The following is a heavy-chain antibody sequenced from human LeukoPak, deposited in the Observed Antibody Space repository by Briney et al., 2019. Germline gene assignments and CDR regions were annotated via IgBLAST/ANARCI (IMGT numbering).Heavy chain of an antibody. J-gene: IGHJ5*02. CDR1: GGTFSSYS. CDR3: AIDLAIAVAAFRRFDP. CDR2: IIPILGIA. D-gene: IGHD6-19*01. Sequence: SVKVSCKASGGTFSSYSISWVRQAPGQGLEWMGRIIPILGIANYAQKSQGRVTIIAAKSTSTAYLELSSRRSEDTAVYYCAIDLAIAVAAFRRFDPWGQGTLVTVSS. V-gene: IGHV1-69*04.